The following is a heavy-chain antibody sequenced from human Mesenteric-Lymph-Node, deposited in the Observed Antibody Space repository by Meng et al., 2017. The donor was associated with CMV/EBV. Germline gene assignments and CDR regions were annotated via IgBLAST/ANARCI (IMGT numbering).Heavy chain of an antibody. V-gene: IGHV3-30-3*01. CDR2: ISYDETNK. Sequence: GESLKISCAASGFTFSNYAMNWVRQAPGKGPEWVAIISYDETNKYYADSVRGRFSISRDNSRNTLYLEMSGLSAEDTAVYYCARDLPRDYGDYANYFDWWGQGTLVTVSS. J-gene: IGHJ4*02. CDR1: GFTFSNYA. D-gene: IGHD4-17*01. CDR3: ARDLPRDYGDYANYFDW.